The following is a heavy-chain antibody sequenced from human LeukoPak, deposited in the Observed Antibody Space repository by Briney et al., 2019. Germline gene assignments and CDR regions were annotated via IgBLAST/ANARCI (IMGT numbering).Heavy chain of an antibody. CDR2: MNPNNGNT. CDR1: GYTFTSYD. V-gene: IGHV1-8*01. CDR3: ARLHWDSGGIYFYYYMDV. J-gene: IGHJ6*03. D-gene: IGHD6-25*01. Sequence: GASVKVSCKASGYTFTSYDINWVRQAPGQGLEWMASMNPNNGNTAYARKFQGRVTMTRDTSIGTAYLELSALRSEDTAVYYCARLHWDSGGIYFYYYMDVWGKGTTVTVSS.